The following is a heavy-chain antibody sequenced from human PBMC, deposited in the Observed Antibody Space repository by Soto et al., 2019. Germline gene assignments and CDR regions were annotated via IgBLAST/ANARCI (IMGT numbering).Heavy chain of an antibody. D-gene: IGHD1-26*01. Sequence: QVQLVQSGAEVKKPGSSVKVSCKASGGTFSRYSIRWVRQAPGQGLEWMGRIIPMFGTTNYAQKLQGRVTITADESTSTAYMELSSLRSEETAVYYCARGIQWEVYCDYWGQGTLVTVSS. CDR2: IIPMFGTT. V-gene: IGHV1-69*15. CDR1: GGTFSRYS. CDR3: ARGIQWEVYCDY. J-gene: IGHJ4*02.